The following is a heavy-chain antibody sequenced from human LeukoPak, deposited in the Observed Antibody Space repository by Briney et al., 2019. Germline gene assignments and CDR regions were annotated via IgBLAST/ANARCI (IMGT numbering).Heavy chain of an antibody. Sequence: SGPTLVNPTQTLTLTCTFSGFSLSTSGMCVSWIRQPPGKALEWLALIDWDDDKYYSTSLKTRLTISKDTSKNQVVLTMTNMDPVDTATYYCARTVAAAGTPSYYYGMDVWGQGTTVTVSS. D-gene: IGHD6-13*01. V-gene: IGHV2-70*01. CDR3: ARTVAAAGTPSYYYGMDV. CDR2: IDWDDDK. J-gene: IGHJ6*02. CDR1: GFSLSTSGMC.